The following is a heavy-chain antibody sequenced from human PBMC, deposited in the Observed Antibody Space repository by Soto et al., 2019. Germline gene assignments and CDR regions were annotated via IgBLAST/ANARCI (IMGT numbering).Heavy chain of an antibody. CDR2: IYPGDSDT. J-gene: IGHJ4*02. D-gene: IGHD3-22*01. Sequence: GESLKISCKGSGYSFTSYWIGWVRQMPGKGLEWMGIIYPGDSDTRYSPSFQGQVAISADKSISTAYLQWSSLKASDTAMYYCARQTYYYDSSGYYPFDYWGQGTLVTVSS. V-gene: IGHV5-51*01. CDR3: ARQTYYYDSSGYYPFDY. CDR1: GYSFTSYW.